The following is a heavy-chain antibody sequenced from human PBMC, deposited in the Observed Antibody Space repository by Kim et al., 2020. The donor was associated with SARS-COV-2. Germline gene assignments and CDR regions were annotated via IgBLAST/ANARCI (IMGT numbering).Heavy chain of an antibody. CDR2: IIPVLGIA. CDR1: GGTFSSYA. D-gene: IGHD3-22*01. Sequence: SVKVSCKASGGTFSSYAISWVRQAPGQGLEWMGRIIPVLGIANYAQKFQGRVTITADKSTSTAYMELSSLRSEDTAVYYCARDQLYYYDSSGYYYFDYWGQGTLVTVSS. CDR3: ARDQLYYYDSSGYYYFDY. J-gene: IGHJ4*02. V-gene: IGHV1-69*04.